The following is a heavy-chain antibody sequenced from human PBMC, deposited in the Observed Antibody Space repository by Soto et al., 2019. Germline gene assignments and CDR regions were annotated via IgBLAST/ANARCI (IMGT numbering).Heavy chain of an antibody. D-gene: IGHD2-2*01. V-gene: IGHV3-23*01. CDR3: AKTFLARYCSSSICYDPADYFDY. Sequence: DSVKGRFTISRDNSKSTLYLQMNSLRAEDTAVYYCAKTFLARYCSSSICYDPADYFDYWGQGTLVTV. J-gene: IGHJ4*02.